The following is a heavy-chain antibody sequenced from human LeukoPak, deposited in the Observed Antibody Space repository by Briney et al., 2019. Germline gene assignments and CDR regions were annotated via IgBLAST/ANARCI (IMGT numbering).Heavy chain of an antibody. Sequence: GGSLRLSCAASGFTFSSYAMSWVRQAPGKGLEWVSAISGSGGSTYYADSVKGRFTISRGNSKNTLYLQVNSLRAEDTAVYYCAKGGKWDVTPFDYWGQGTLVTVSS. J-gene: IGHJ4*02. CDR3: AKGGKWDVTPFDY. V-gene: IGHV3-23*01. D-gene: IGHD1-26*01. CDR1: GFTFSSYA. CDR2: ISGSGGST.